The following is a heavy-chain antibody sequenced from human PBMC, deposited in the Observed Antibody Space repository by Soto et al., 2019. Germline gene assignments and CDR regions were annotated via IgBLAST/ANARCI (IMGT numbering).Heavy chain of an antibody. Sequence: ASVKVSCKASGYTFTSYAMHWVRQAPGQRLEWMGWINAGNGNTKYSQKFQGRVTITRDTSASTAYMELSSLRSEDTAVYYCARSSITIFGVVIKYPFDYWGQGTLVTVSS. J-gene: IGHJ4*02. CDR3: ARSSITIFGVVIKYPFDY. V-gene: IGHV1-3*01. CDR1: GYTFTSYA. CDR2: INAGNGNT. D-gene: IGHD3-3*01.